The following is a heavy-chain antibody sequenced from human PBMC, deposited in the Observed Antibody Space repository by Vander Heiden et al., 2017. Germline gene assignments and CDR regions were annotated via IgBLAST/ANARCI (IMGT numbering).Heavy chain of an antibody. V-gene: IGHV3-33*01. CDR2: IWYDGSNK. D-gene: IGHD3-22*01. CDR3: ARADYYDSSGNFDY. CDR1: GFTFSSYG. J-gene: IGHJ4*02. Sequence: QVQLVESGGGVVQPGRSLRLSCPASGFTFSSYGMHWVRQAPGKGLEWVAVIWYDGSNKYYADAVKGRFTISRDNSKNTLYLQMNSLRAEDTAVYYCARADYYDSSGNFDYWGQGTLVTVSS.